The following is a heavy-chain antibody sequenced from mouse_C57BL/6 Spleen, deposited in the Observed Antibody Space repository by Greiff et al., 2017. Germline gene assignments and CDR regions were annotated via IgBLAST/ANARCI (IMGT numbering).Heavy chain of an antibody. CDR1: GFTFSSYA. Sequence: EVHLVESGGGLVKPGGSLKLSCAASGFTFSSYAMSWVRQTPEKRLEWVATISAGGSYTYYPDNVKGRFTISRDNAKNNLYMQMSHLKSEDTAMYYWARERNDDNYWYFDVWGTGTTVTVSS. J-gene: IGHJ1*03. CDR3: ARERNDDNYWYFDV. V-gene: IGHV5-4*01. CDR2: ISAGGSYT. D-gene: IGHD2-12*01.